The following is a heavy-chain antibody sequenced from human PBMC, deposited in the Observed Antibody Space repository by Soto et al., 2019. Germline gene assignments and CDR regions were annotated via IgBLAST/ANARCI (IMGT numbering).Heavy chain of an antibody. D-gene: IGHD6-19*01. CDR3: ARDSHSSGWDTVYY. V-gene: IGHV3-30-3*01. Sequence: QVQLVESGGGVVQPGRSLRLSCAASGFTFSSYAMHWVRQAPGKGLEWVAVISYDGSNKYYADSVKGRFTISRDNSKNTLYLQMNSLRAEDTAVYYCARDSHSSGWDTVYYWGQGTLVTVSS. CDR1: GFTFSSYA. J-gene: IGHJ4*02. CDR2: ISYDGSNK.